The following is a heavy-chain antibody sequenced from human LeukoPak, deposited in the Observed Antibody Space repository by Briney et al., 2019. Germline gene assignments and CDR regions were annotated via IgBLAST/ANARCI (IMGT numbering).Heavy chain of an antibody. D-gene: IGHD6-13*01. CDR2: ISGSGSYT. J-gene: IGHJ4*02. Sequence: GGSLRLSCAASGFTFSDYYMTWIRQAPGKGLEWLSYISGSGSYTNYADSVKGRFTTSRDNAKNSLYLQMNSLRAEDTAVYYCARVGSIAAAGTPNYWGQGTLVTVSS. CDR3: ARVGSIAAAGTPNY. V-gene: IGHV3-11*06. CDR1: GFTFSDYY.